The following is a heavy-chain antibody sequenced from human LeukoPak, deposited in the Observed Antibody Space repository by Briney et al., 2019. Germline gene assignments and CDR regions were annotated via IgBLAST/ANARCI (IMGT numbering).Heavy chain of an antibody. Sequence: SETLSLTCAVYGGSFSGYYWSWIRQPPGKELEWIGEINHSESTNYNPSLKSRVTISVDTSKNQFSLKLSSVTAADTAVYYCARASTYYYGSGSFSYYFDYWGQGTLVTVSS. D-gene: IGHD3-10*01. J-gene: IGHJ4*02. CDR3: ARASTYYYGSGSFSYYFDY. V-gene: IGHV4-34*01. CDR1: GGSFSGYY. CDR2: INHSEST.